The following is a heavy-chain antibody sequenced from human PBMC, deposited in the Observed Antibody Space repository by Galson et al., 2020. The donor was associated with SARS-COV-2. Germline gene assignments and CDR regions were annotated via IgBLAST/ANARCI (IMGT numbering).Heavy chain of an antibody. CDR2: IYYSGPT. Sequence: SETLSLTCSVSGGSVRSSSYWWAWIRQPPGKGLEWIGSIYYSGPTYYNPSLLSRLTISVDTSEKQFSLNLCSVSAADTAVYYCARLYRYYDSSCYPYYWGQGTLVTVSS. J-gene: IGHJ4*02. V-gene: IGHV4-39*01. D-gene: IGHD3-22*01. CDR1: GGSVRSSSYW. CDR3: ARLYRYYDSSCYPYY.